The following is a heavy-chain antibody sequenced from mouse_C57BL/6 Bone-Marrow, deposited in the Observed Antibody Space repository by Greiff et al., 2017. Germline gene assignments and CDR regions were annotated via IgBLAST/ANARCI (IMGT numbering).Heavy chain of an antibody. CDR1: GYTFTDYN. V-gene: IGHV1-22*01. Sequence: VQLQQSGPELVKPGASVKMSCKASGYTFTDYNMHWVKQSHGKSLEWIGYINPNNGGTSYNQKFKGKATLTVNKSSSTAYMELRSLTSEDSAVYYCARIYYYGSSYFYYFDYWGQGTTLTVSS. CDR2: INPNNGGT. CDR3: ARIYYYGSSYFYYFDY. J-gene: IGHJ2*01. D-gene: IGHD1-1*01.